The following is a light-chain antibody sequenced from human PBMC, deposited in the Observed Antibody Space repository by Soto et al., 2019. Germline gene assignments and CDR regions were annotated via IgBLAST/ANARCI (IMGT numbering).Light chain of an antibody. CDR3: QQYNNWPGT. CDR1: QSVSSSY. V-gene: IGKV3-15*01. Sequence: IVLTHSPATLSLSPGERATLSCRASQSVSSSYLAWYQQKPGQAPRLLISGASTRASGIPARFIGSGSGTEFTLTICSLQSEDFAVYYCQQYNNWPGTFGQGTKVDIK. J-gene: IGKJ1*01. CDR2: GAS.